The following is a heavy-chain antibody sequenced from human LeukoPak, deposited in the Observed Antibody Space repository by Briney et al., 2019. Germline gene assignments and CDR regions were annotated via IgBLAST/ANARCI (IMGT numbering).Heavy chain of an antibody. CDR2: ISWNSGSI. J-gene: IGHJ4*02. D-gene: IGHD1-26*01. V-gene: IGHV3-9*01. CDR3: ARANSGSYYSDFDY. CDR1: GFTFDDYA. Sequence: GRSLRLSCAASGFTFDDYAMHWVRQAPGKGLEWVSGISWNSGSIGYADSVKGRFTISRDNAKNSLYLQMNSLRADDTAVYYCARANSGSYYSDFDYWGQGTLVTVSS.